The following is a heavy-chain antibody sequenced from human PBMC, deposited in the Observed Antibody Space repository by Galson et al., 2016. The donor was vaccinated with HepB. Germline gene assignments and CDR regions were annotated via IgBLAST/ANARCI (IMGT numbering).Heavy chain of an antibody. CDR3: ARGGQWELPFDY. V-gene: IGHV1-2*02. CDR2: TNPNSGGT. J-gene: IGHJ4*02. Sequence: SVKVSCKASGDTFTGYYMHWVRQAPGQGLEWMGWTNPNSGGTKYAEKFQGRVTMTRDTSISTAYMELSRLRSDDTAVYYCARGGQWELPFDYWGQGTLVTVSS. D-gene: IGHD1-26*01. CDR1: GDTFTGYY.